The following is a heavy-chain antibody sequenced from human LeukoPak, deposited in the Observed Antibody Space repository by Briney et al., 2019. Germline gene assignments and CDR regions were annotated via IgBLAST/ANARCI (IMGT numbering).Heavy chain of an antibody. CDR3: ARVINWFDP. Sequence: PSETLSLTCTVSGGSISSYYWSWIRQPPGKGLEWIGYIYYSGSTNYNPSLKSRVTISVDTSKNQFSLKLSSVAAADTAVYYCARVINWFDPWGQGTLVTVSS. CDR2: IYYSGST. J-gene: IGHJ5*02. CDR1: GGSISSYY. V-gene: IGHV4-59*01.